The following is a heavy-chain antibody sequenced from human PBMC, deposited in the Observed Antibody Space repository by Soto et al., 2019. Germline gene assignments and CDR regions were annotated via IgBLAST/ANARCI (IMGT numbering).Heavy chain of an antibody. D-gene: IGHD3-9*01. CDR2: INDRGSI. J-gene: IGHJ2*01. Sequence: QVQLQQWGAGPLRPLETLSLTCGVSGGSFSGYYLAWIRQSPGKGLEWIGEINDRGSINYNPSLKSRVSISVDPAKHHYSLNLRSVTAAATAVDYCARESHDILTGPPWVWYFDLWGRGTLVTVSS. CDR1: GGSFSGYY. CDR3: ARESHDILTGPPWVWYFDL. V-gene: IGHV4-34*01.